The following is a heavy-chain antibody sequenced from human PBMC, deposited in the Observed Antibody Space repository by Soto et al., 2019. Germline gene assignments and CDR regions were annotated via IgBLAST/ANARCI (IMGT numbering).Heavy chain of an antibody. CDR2: INNSEST. CDR1: GGTFSGYS. CDR3: ARDKITGLFDY. Sequence: ASETLCLSCAGYGGTFSGYSLTWIRQPPGTGLEWIGEINNSESTNYNPSLKSRVTISVDTSKNQFSLKLTSVTAADTAVYYCARDKITGLFDYWAQGTLVTGSS. J-gene: IGHJ4*02. V-gene: IGHV4-34*01. D-gene: IGHD2-8*02.